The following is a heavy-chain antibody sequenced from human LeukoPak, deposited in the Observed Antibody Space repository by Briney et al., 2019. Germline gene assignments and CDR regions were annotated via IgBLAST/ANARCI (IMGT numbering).Heavy chain of an antibody. Sequence: GASVKVSCKASGYTFTAYYLHWVRQAPGQGLEWMGWINPNSGGTKYAQNFQGRVTLTRDTSISTAYMELTRLRFDDMAVYYCARLATTPLWGQGTLVTVSS. CDR2: INPNSGGT. CDR3: ARLATTPL. D-gene: IGHD1-26*01. CDR1: GYTFTAYY. J-gene: IGHJ4*02. V-gene: IGHV1-2*02.